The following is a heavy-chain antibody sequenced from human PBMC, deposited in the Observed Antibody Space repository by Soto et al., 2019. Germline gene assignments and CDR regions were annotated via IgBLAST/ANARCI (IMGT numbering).Heavy chain of an antibody. Sequence: QVQLQESGPGLVKPSGTLSLTCAVSNGSVSSGNWWSWVRQTPGKGLEWIGEIFQTGSTKYNPSLKSRVTMSVDKSKNQFSLKVTSVTAADTAVYCCTREVPGAYNYFDPWGQGTLVTVSS. CDR2: IFQTGST. J-gene: IGHJ5*02. D-gene: IGHD3-10*01. CDR3: TREVPGAYNYFDP. CDR1: NGSVSSGNW. V-gene: IGHV4-4*01.